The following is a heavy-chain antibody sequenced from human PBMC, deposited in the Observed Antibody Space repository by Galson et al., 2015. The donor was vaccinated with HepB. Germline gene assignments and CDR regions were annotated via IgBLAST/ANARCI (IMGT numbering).Heavy chain of an antibody. Sequence: SVKVSCKASGYTFTGYYMHWVRQAPGQGLEWMGRINPNSGGTNYAQKFQGRVTMTRDTSISTAYMELSRLRSDDTAVYYCARAADVVEYCGYDKFDYWGQGTLVTVSS. J-gene: IGHJ4*02. CDR1: GYTFTGYY. CDR3: ARAADVVEYCGYDKFDY. D-gene: IGHD5-12*01. CDR2: INPNSGGT. V-gene: IGHV1-2*06.